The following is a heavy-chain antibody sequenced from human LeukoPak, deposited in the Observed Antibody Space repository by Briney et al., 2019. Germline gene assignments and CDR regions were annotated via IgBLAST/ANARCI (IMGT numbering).Heavy chain of an antibody. V-gene: IGHV4-59*12. CDR2: IYYSGST. CDR3: ARELRYCSSTSCYYDYYYYMDV. J-gene: IGHJ6*03. D-gene: IGHD2-2*01. CDR1: GGSISSYY. Sequence: PSETLPLTCTVSGGSISSYYWSWIRQPPGKGLEWIGYIYYSGSTNYKPSLRSRVTISVDTSKNQFSLKMSSVTAADTAVYYCARELRYCSSTSCYYDYYYYMDVWGKGTTVTISS.